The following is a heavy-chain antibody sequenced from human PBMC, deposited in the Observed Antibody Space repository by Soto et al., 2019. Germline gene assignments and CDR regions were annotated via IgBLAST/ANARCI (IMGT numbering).Heavy chain of an antibody. CDR3: AKIDTWNEWQGGSDA. CDR1: GYSFAAYY. CDR2: INPNTGVT. D-gene: IGHD3-3*01. V-gene: IGHV1-2*02. J-gene: IGHJ5*02. Sequence: QVHLEQSGAEVKKAGASVKISCKDSGYSFAAYYINWLRQVSGQGLEWMGWINPNTGVTDYAQKFQGRVTLTRDTSIKPAYLELTSLRSDYTDVYYCAKIDTWNEWQGGSDAWCQGTLLTVYS.